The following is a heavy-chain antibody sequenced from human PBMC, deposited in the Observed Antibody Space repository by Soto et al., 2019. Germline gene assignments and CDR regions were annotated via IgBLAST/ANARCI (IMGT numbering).Heavy chain of an antibody. CDR1: GGSISSNSYY. J-gene: IGHJ4*02. CDR3: ARHGLYYYDSSGYGGAY. V-gene: IGHV4-39*01. Sequence: QLQLQESGPGLVKPSETLSLTFTVSGGSISSNSYYWGWVRQPPGKGLEWIGSMFYSGSTYYNPSLKSRLTISVDTSKNQFSLKLSSVTAADTAVYYCARHGLYYYDSSGYGGAYWGQGTLVTVSS. CDR2: MFYSGST. D-gene: IGHD3-22*01.